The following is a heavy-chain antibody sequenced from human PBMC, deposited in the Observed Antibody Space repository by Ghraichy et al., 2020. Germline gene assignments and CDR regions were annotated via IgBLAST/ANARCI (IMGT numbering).Heavy chain of an antibody. CDR1: GFTFDDYA. CDR3: AKPGIVGATTTFLDY. D-gene: IGHD1-26*01. CDR2: ISWDGGST. J-gene: IGHJ4*02. Sequence: GESLRLSCAASGFTFDDYAMHWVRQAPGKGLEWVSLISWDGGSTYYADSVKGRFTISRDNSKNSLYLQMNSLRAEDTALYYCAKPGIVGATTTFLDYWGQGTLVTVSS. V-gene: IGHV3-43D*03.